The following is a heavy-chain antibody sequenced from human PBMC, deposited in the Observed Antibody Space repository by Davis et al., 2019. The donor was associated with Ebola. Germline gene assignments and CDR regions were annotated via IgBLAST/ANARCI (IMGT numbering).Heavy chain of an antibody. D-gene: IGHD2-21*01. V-gene: IGHV3-64*02. Sequence: GESLKISCAASGFTFSSYAMHWVRQAPGKGLEYVSAISSNGGSTYYADSVKGRFTISRDNSKNTLYLQMGSLRAEDMAVYYCARARRGIVVVIAPLDYWGQGTLVTVSS. CDR1: GFTFSSYA. J-gene: IGHJ4*02. CDR2: ISSNGGST. CDR3: ARARRGIVVVIAPLDY.